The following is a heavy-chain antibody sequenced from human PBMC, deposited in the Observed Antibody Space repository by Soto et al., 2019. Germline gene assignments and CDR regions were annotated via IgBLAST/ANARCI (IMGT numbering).Heavy chain of an antibody. CDR3: ASANWNDVGGYYYYGMDV. Sequence: PSETLSLTCTVSGGSISNSSYYWGWIRQPPGKGLEWIATIYYSGSTYYNPSLKSRVTISVDTSKNQFSLRLSPVTAADTAVYYCASANWNDVGGYYYYGMDVWGQGTTVTVSS. CDR1: GGSISNSSYY. V-gene: IGHV4-39*01. CDR2: IYYSGST. D-gene: IGHD1-1*01. J-gene: IGHJ6*02.